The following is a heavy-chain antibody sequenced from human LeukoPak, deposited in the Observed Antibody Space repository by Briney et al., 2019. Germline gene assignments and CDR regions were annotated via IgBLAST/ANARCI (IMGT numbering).Heavy chain of an antibody. CDR2: VNHDGSEK. CDR3: ARDWGDYYDSSGYFYYYYYGMDV. J-gene: IGHJ6*02. Sequence: SGGSLRLSCAASGFTLSDYSMNWVRQAPGKGLEWVANVNHDGSEKHYVDSVKGRFTISRDNAKNSLYLQMNSLRAEDTAVYYCARDWGDYYDSSGYFYYYYYGMDVWGQGTTVTVSS. CDR1: GFTLSDYS. D-gene: IGHD3-22*01. V-gene: IGHV3-7*01.